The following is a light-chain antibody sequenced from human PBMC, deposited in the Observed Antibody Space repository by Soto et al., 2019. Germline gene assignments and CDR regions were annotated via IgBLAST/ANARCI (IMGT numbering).Light chain of an antibody. V-gene: IGLV2-11*01. CDR3: CSYVGTYYV. CDR1: SSDVGGYNY. CDR2: DVS. J-gene: IGLJ1*01. Sequence: QSVLTQPRSVSGSPGQSVTISCTGTSSDVGGYNYVSWYQQHPGKAPKVMIYDVSKRPSGVPDRFSGSKSGNTASLTVSGLQAEDEADYYCCSYVGTYYVLGIGTKVTVL.